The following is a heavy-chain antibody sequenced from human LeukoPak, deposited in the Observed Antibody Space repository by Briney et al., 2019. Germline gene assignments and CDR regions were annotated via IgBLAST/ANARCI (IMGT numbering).Heavy chain of an antibody. Sequence: SETLSLTCTVSGGSISSGGYYWSWIRQHPGKGLEWIGYIYYSGSTYYNPSLKSRVTISVDTSKNQFSLKLSSVTAADTAVYYCARGFRDYVFDWGQGTLVTVSS. CDR2: IYYSGST. CDR1: GGSISSGGYY. D-gene: IGHD3-16*01. V-gene: IGHV4-31*03. J-gene: IGHJ4*02. CDR3: ARGFRDYVFD.